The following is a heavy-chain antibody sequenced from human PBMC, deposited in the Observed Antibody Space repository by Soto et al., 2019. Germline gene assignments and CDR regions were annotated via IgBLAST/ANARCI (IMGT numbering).Heavy chain of an antibody. V-gene: IGHV4-59*01. CDR3: ARQIVGIPYFDS. D-gene: IGHD1-26*01. J-gene: IGHJ4*02. Sequence: NPSETLSLTCTVSGGSISGYYWSWIRQPPGKGLEWIAYINHIGNTSYNPSLKSRVTISVDTSNNQLSLKLDSVTAADAAVYYCARQIVGIPYFDSWGLGTLVTVSS. CDR2: INHIGNT. CDR1: GGSISGYY.